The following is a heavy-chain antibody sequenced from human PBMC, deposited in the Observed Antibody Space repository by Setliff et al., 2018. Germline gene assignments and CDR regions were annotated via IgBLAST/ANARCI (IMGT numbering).Heavy chain of an antibody. Sequence: LSLTCTVSGGSISSSSHYWGWIRQPPGKGLEWIGSIYYTGSTYYNPSLKSRVTMSVDTSKGQFSLKLGSATAADTAVYYCARDMGQPYYFESWGLGTLVTVSS. CDR2: IYYTGST. CDR3: ARDMGQPYYFES. V-gene: IGHV4-39*07. J-gene: IGHJ4*02. CDR1: GGSISSSSHY. D-gene: IGHD1-1*01.